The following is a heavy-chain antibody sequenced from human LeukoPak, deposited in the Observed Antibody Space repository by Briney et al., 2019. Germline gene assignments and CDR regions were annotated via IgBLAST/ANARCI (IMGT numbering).Heavy chain of an antibody. CDR3: AAQYCSSTSCYRWGLVDY. V-gene: IGHV1-18*01. J-gene: IGHJ4*02. Sequence: GASVKVSCKASGYTFTSYGISWVRQAPGQGLEWMGWISAYNGNTNYARKLQGRVTMTTDTSTSTAYMELRSLRSDDTAVYYCAAQYCSSTSCYRWGLVDYWGQGTLVTVSS. CDR1: GYTFTSYG. CDR2: ISAYNGNT. D-gene: IGHD2-2*02.